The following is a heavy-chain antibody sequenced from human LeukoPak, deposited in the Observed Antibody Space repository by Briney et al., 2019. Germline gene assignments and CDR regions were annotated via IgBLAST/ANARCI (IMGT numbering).Heavy chain of an antibody. CDR2: IIPIFGTP. CDR3: ARWGVDYGGNSASWFDP. V-gene: IGHV1-69*05. Sequence: SVKVSCKASGGTFSSYAISWVRQAPGQGLEWMGGIIPIFGTPNYAQKFQGGVTITTDESTSTAYMELSSLRSEDTAVYYCARWGVDYGGNSASWFDPWGQGTLVTVSS. D-gene: IGHD4-23*01. J-gene: IGHJ5*02. CDR1: GGTFSSYA.